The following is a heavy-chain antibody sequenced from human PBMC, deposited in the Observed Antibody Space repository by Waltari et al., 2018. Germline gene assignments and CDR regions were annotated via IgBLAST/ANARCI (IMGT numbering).Heavy chain of an antibody. J-gene: IGHJ2*01. D-gene: IGHD3-16*02. CDR1: GGSFSGYY. V-gene: IGHV4-34*01. CDR2: INPSGST. Sequence: QVQLQQWGAGLLKPSETLSLTCAVYGGSFSGYYWSWIRQPPGKGLGWIGDINPSGSTNSNPSLKSRGTISVETSKNQFSRKLSSVTAADTAVDYCSRGRGDYVWGSYRPSYWYFDLWGRGTLVTVSS. CDR3: SRGRGDYVWGSYRPSYWYFDL.